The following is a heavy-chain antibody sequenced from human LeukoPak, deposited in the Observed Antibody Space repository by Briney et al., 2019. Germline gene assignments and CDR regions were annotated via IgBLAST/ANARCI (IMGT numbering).Heavy chain of an antibody. J-gene: IGHJ4*02. D-gene: IGHD3-22*01. V-gene: IGHV5-51*01. CDR1: GYSFSTSW. Sequence: GESLKISCKAFGYSFSTSWIGWVRQLPGKGLEWMAIIYPHDSSTRYSPSFQGQVTISADKSINTAYLQWTSLKASGTAMYYCARGISYYDRSFDYWGQWTLVTVSS. CDR2: IYPHDSST. CDR3: ARGISYYDRSFDY.